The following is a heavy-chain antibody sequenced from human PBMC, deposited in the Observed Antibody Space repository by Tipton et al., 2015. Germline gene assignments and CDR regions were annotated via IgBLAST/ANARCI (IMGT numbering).Heavy chain of an antibody. V-gene: IGHV4-39*02. D-gene: IGHD3-10*01. Sequence: TLSLTCTVSGGSLNTSDDSWGWVRQPPGKGPEWIGHMYCGGRACGGDTSYNPSLKSRALISVDTSKNYFSLRLTSVTAADTAVYYCARYTAYGSGIYTHYFDYWGQGTLVTVSS. J-gene: IGHJ4*02. CDR1: GGSLNTSDDS. CDR2: MYCGGRACGGDT. CDR3: ARYTAYGSGIYTHYFDY.